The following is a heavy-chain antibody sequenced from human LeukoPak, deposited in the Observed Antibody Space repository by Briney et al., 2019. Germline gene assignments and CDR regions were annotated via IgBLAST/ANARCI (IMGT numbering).Heavy chain of an antibody. CDR1: GYTFTSYY. CDR2: INPSGGST. CDR3: ARDPQLYSSSSGYFDY. J-gene: IGHJ4*02. Sequence: GASVKVSCKASGYTFTSYYMHWVRQAPGQGLEWMGIINPSGGSTSYAQKFQGRVTMTRDMSTSTVYMELSSLRSEDTAVYYCARDPQLYSSSSGYFDYWGQGTLVTVSS. D-gene: IGHD6-6*01. V-gene: IGHV1-46*01.